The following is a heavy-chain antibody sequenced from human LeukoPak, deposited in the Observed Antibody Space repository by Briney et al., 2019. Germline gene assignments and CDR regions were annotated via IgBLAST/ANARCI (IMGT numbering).Heavy chain of an antibody. D-gene: IGHD1-26*01. CDR3: ARVIGSDGPLLRDPFDY. CDR2: IIPIFGTA. V-gene: IGHV1-69*01. CDR1: GGTFSSNT. J-gene: IGHJ4*02. Sequence: SVKVSCKASGGTFSSNTISWVRQAPGQGLEWMGGIIPIFGTANYAQKFQGRVTITADESTSTAYMELSSLRSEDTAVYYCARVIGSDGPLLRDPFDYWGQGTLVTVSS.